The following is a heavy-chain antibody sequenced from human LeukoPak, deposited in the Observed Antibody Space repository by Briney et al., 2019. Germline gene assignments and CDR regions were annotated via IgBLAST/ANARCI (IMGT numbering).Heavy chain of an antibody. CDR3: ARVSLVRGAPDYYFDY. Sequence: PSQTLSLTCTVSGDSISNYYWSWIRQPAGKGLEWIGRTYTSGSTNYNPSLKSRVTMSVDTSKNQFSLKLSSVTAADTAVYYCARVSLVRGAPDYYFDYWGQGTLVTVSS. CDR2: TYTSGST. V-gene: IGHV4-4*07. CDR1: GDSISNYY. J-gene: IGHJ4*02. D-gene: IGHD3-10*01.